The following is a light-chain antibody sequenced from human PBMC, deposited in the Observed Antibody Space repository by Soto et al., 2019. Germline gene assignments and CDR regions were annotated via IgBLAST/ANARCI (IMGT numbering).Light chain of an antibody. V-gene: IGLV2-8*01. J-gene: IGLJ2*01. Sequence: QSALTQPPSASGSPGQSVTISCTGTSSDVGGYNYVSWYRQHPGKAPQLIIYDVNKRPSGVPDRFSGSKSGNTASLTVSGLQADDEADYFCNSYGGTNNYVGFGGGTQLTVL. CDR3: NSYGGTNNYVG. CDR2: DVN. CDR1: SSDVGGYNY.